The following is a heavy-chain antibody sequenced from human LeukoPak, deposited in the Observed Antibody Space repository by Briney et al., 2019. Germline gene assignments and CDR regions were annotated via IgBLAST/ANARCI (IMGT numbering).Heavy chain of an antibody. CDR1: EFSVGSNY. CDR3: ARLRSPGDFDY. D-gene: IGHD1-26*01. Sequence: GSLRLSCAASEFSVGSNYMTWVRQPPGKGLEWIATIYYTGSTYYNSSLKSRVTISVDTSKNQFSLRLSSVTAAETAMYYCARLRSPGDFDYWGQGTLVTVSS. V-gene: IGHV4-39*07. J-gene: IGHJ4*02. CDR2: IYYTGST.